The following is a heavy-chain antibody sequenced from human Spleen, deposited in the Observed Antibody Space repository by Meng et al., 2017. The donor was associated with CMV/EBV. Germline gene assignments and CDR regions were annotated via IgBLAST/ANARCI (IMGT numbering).Heavy chain of an antibody. J-gene: IGHJ4*02. V-gene: IGHV1-2*02. Sequence: ASVKASCKSSGYTFTGYYMHWVRQAPGQGLEWMGWINPNSGGTNYAQKFQGRVTMTRDASISTAYMELSNLRGDDRAVYYCARDGPHCSVGGCYFDFWGQGSLVTVSS. CDR2: INPNSGGT. CDR3: ARDGPHCSVGGCYFDF. CDR1: GYTFTGYY. D-gene: IGHD2-15*01.